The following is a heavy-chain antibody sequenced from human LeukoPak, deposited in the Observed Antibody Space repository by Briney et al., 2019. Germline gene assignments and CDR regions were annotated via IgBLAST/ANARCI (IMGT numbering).Heavy chain of an antibody. CDR2: ISYDGSNK. CDR1: GFTFSSYA. Sequence: GGSLRLSCAASGFTFSSYAMHWVRQAPGKGLEWVAVISYDGSNKYYADSVKGRFTISRDNSKNTLYLQMNSLRAEDTAVYYCAREIAVAGDIDYWGQGTLATVSS. V-gene: IGHV3-30*04. D-gene: IGHD6-19*01. J-gene: IGHJ4*02. CDR3: AREIAVAGDIDY.